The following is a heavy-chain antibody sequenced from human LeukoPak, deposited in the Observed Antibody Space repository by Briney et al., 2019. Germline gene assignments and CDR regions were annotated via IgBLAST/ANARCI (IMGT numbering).Heavy chain of an antibody. CDR2: IYYSGST. V-gene: IGHV4-31*03. Sequence: SETLSLTCTVSGGSISSGGYYWSWIRQHPGKGLEWIGYIYYSGSTYYNPSLKSRVTISVDMSKNQFSLKLRSVTAADTAIYYCARVYAQRNWFDPWGQGTLVTVSS. CDR3: ARVYAQRNWFDP. CDR1: GGSISSGGYY. J-gene: IGHJ5*02. D-gene: IGHD2-8*01.